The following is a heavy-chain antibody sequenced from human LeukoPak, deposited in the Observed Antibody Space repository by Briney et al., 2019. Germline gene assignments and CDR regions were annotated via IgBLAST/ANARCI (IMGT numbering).Heavy chain of an antibody. CDR1: GYTLTELS. Sequence: GASVKVSCKVSGYTLTELSMHWVRQAPGQGLEWMGWISAYNGNTNYVQKLQGRVTMTTDTSTSTAYMEPRSLRSDDTAVYYCAREVPYDSSRYYQPFDYWGQGTLVTVSS. J-gene: IGHJ4*02. CDR2: ISAYNGNT. V-gene: IGHV1-18*01. D-gene: IGHD3-22*01. CDR3: AREVPYDSSRYYQPFDY.